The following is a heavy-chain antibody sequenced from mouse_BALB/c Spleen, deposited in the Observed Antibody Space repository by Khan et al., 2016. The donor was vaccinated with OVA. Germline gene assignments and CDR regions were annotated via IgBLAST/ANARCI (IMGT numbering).Heavy chain of an antibody. J-gene: IGHJ1*01. Sequence: QVQLKESGAELLRPGTSVKMSCKAGGYTFTNYLIGWVKQRPGHGLEWIGDIYPGVYYTNYNEKFKGKATLTADTSSSTVFMQLSSLTFEDTAICYCARYPSWYFDVWGAGTTVTVSS. V-gene: IGHV1-63*02. CDR3: ARYPSWYFDV. CDR2: IYPGVYYT. CDR1: GYTFTNYL.